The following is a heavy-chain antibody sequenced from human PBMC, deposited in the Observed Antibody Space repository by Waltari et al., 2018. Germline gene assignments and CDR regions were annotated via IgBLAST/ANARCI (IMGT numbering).Heavy chain of an antibody. Sequence: QVQLQQWGAGLLKPSETLSLTCAVYGGSFSGYYWSWIRQPPGKGPEGLGEINHSGSTNDHPARKSRVTISVDTSKNQFSLKLSSVTAADTAVYYCARENGEYSSLWMGPYYYYGMDVWGQGTTVTVSS. J-gene: IGHJ6*02. D-gene: IGHD6-6*01. V-gene: IGHV4-34*01. CDR1: GGSFSGYY. CDR3: ARENGEYSSLWMGPYYYYGMDV. CDR2: INHSGST.